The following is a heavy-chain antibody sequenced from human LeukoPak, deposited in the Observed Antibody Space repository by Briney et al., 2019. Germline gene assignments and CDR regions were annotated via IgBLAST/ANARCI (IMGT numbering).Heavy chain of an antibody. Sequence: SQTLSLTCTVSGGSISSGGYYWSWSRQPPGKGLEWIGYIYHSGSTYYNPSLKSRVTISVDTSKNQFSLKLSSVTAADTAVYYCAGYYDFWSGPLDYWGQGTLVTVSS. D-gene: IGHD3-3*01. CDR1: GGSISSGGYY. J-gene: IGHJ4*02. V-gene: IGHV4-30-2*01. CDR2: IYHSGST. CDR3: AGYYDFWSGPLDY.